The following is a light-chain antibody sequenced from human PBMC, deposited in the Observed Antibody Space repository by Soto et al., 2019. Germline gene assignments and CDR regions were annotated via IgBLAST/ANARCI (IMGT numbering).Light chain of an antibody. V-gene: IGLV6-57*04. Sequence: NFMLTQPHSVSESPGKTLSISCTRSSGSIGNNYVQWYQQRPGSAPTTVIYENNQRLSGVPDRFSGSTDGSSNSASLTISGLQTEDEADYYCQSYDSDFVVFGGGTKVTVL. CDR1: SGSIGNNY. CDR2: ENN. J-gene: IGLJ2*01. CDR3: QSYDSDFVV.